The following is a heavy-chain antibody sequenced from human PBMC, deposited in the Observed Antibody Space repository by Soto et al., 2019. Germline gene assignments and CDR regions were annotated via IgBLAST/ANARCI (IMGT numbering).Heavy chain of an antibody. CDR2: IFSSGST. D-gene: IGHD5-12*01. V-gene: IGHV4-4*07. Sequence: SETLSLTCTVSGGSINTFYWSWVRQPAGKGLEWIGRIFSSGSTSFNPSLESRVAMSVDTSKNHFSLNLSSVTAADMAVYYCAREGSYSAYNFAHGIQLWSFDFWGQGALVTVPQ. J-gene: IGHJ4*02. CDR1: GGSINTFY. CDR3: AREGSYSAYNFAHGIQLWSFDF.